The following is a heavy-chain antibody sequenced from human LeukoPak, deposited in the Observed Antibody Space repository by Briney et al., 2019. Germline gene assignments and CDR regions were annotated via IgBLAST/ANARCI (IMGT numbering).Heavy chain of an antibody. CDR1: GGSFFDYY. CDR3: ARGRVVGDYVIDS. Sequence: SETLSLTCAVYGGSFFDYYWSWIRQPPGKGLEWIGEINHSESINYNASLKGRVTMSVDTSKNQFSLKLTSMTAADTAMYYCARGRVVGDYVIDSWGQGALVTVSS. J-gene: IGHJ4*02. CDR2: INHSESI. V-gene: IGHV4-34*01. D-gene: IGHD4-17*01.